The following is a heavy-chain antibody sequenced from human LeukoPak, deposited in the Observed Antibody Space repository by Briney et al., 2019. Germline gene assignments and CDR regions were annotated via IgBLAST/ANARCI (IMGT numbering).Heavy chain of an antibody. CDR1: GYTFTGYY. CDR3: AAGLWFGEGDDY. J-gene: IGHJ4*02. CDR2: INPNSGGT. Sequence: ASVKVSCKASGYTFTGYYMHWVRQAPGQGLEWMGWINPNSGGTNYAQKFQGRVTITRDMSTSTAYMELSSLRSEDTAVYYCAAGLWFGEGDDYWGQGTLVTVSS. D-gene: IGHD3-10*01. V-gene: IGHV1-2*02.